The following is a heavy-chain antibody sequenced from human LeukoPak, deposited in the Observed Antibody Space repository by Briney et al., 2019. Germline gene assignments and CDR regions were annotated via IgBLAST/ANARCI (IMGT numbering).Heavy chain of an antibody. CDR1: GGSISSYY. Sequence: SETLSLTCTVSGGSISSYYWSWIRQPAGKGLEWIGRIYTSGSTNYNPSLKGRVTMSVDTSKNQFSLKLSSVTAADTAVYYCARVTRGYSGYDLGTFDYWGQGTLVTVSS. J-gene: IGHJ4*02. D-gene: IGHD5-12*01. CDR2: IYTSGST. V-gene: IGHV4-4*07. CDR3: ARVTRGYSGYDLGTFDY.